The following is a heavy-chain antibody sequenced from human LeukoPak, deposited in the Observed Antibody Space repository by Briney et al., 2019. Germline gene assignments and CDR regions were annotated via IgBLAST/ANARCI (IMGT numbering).Heavy chain of an antibody. CDR1: GYTLTGYY. CDR2: TNPKSGGT. CDR3: ASIPREIVVGGYFQH. Sequence: ASVKVSCKASGYTLTGYYMHWVRQAPGQGLEWMGWTNPKSGGTNYAQNFQGWVTMTRDTSISTAYMELSRLRSDDTAVYYCASIPREIVVGGYFQHWGQGTLVTVSS. V-gene: IGHV1-2*04. D-gene: IGHD2-2*01. J-gene: IGHJ1*01.